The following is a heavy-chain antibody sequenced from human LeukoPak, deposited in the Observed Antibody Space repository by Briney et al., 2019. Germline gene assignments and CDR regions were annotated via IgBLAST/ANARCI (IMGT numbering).Heavy chain of an antibody. CDR1: GFTFSTYA. J-gene: IGHJ6*03. D-gene: IGHD2-2*01. CDR2: ISFDGSTK. Sequence: GGSLRLSCAAPGFTFSTYAMHWGRQAPGKGLGWVAVISFDGSTKYYADSVKGRFTMSRDNSKNTLYLQMNSLRVEDTAVYYCARGSSTNCYGGNCFYYYMAVWGKGTTVTVSS. CDR3: ARGSSTNCYGGNCFYYYMAV. V-gene: IGHV3-30*04.